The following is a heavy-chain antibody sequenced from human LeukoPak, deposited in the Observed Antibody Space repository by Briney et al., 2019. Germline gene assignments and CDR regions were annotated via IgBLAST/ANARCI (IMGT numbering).Heavy chain of an antibody. Sequence: GGSLRLSCAASGFTFSSYAMTWVRQAPGKGLEWVPSISDSGGSTYYADSVKGRFTISRDNSRNTLYLQMSSLRAEDTAIYYCAKDRRSGTENGIDVWAQGTTVTVSS. J-gene: IGHJ6*02. V-gene: IGHV3-23*01. CDR3: AKDRRSGTENGIDV. D-gene: IGHD3-3*01. CDR2: ISDSGGST. CDR1: GFTFSSYA.